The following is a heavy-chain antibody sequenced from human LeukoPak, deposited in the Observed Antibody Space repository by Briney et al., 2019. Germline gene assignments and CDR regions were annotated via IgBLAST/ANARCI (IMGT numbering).Heavy chain of an antibody. D-gene: IGHD6-13*01. CDR3: ARDLKFGYSSSWYTY. Sequence: ASVKVSCKASGYTFTGYYMHWVRQAPGQGLEWMGRINPNSGGTNYAQKFQGRVTMTRDTSISTAYMELSRLRSDDTAAYYCARDLKFGYSSSWYTYWGQGTLVTVSS. CDR1: GYTFTGYY. J-gene: IGHJ4*02. CDR2: INPNSGGT. V-gene: IGHV1-2*06.